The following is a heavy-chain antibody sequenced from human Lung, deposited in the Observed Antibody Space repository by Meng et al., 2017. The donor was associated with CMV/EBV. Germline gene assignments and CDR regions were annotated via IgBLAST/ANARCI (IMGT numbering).Heavy chain of an antibody. CDR3: ARDLGYSSSWYFQYYFDG. D-gene: IGHD6-13*01. Sequence: ASVXVFXYASCDTLTNNYIHCLRQAPGQGLEWMEIINPSDNTTIYAQKFQGRVTMTRDTSTSTVYMELSSLRSDDTALYYCARDLGYSSSWYFQYYFDGLGQGXLVTVSS. CDR2: INPSDNTT. V-gene: IGHV1-46*01. J-gene: IGHJ4*02. CDR1: CDTLTNNY.